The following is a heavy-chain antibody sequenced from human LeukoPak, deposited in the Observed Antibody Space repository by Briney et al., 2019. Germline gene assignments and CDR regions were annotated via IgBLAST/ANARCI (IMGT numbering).Heavy chain of an antibody. V-gene: IGHV6-1*01. CDR1: GDSVSSNSAA. CDR2: TYYRSKWYN. D-gene: IGHD3-10*01. CDR3: AREGYMGGWFGDQADYWFDP. J-gene: IGHJ5*02. Sequence: SQTLSLTCAISGDSVSSNSAAWNWIRQSPSRGLEWLGRTYYRSKWYNDYAVSVKSRITINPDTSKNQFSLQLNSVTPEDTAVYYCAREGYMGGWFGDQADYWFDPWGQGTLVTVSS.